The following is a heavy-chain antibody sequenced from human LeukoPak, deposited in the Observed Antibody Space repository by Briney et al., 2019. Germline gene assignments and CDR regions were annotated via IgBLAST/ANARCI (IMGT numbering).Heavy chain of an antibody. J-gene: IGHJ4*02. V-gene: IGHV1-2*02. D-gene: IGHD3-9*01. CDR3: ARDFGYYDILTGAPSAPDY. CDR1: GYTFTGYY. Sequence: ASVKVSCKASGYTFTGYYMHWVRQAPGQGLEWMGWINPNSGGTNYAQKFQGRVTMTRDTSISTAYMELSRLRSDDTAVYYCARDFGYYDILTGAPSAPDYWGQGTLVTVSS. CDR2: INPNSGGT.